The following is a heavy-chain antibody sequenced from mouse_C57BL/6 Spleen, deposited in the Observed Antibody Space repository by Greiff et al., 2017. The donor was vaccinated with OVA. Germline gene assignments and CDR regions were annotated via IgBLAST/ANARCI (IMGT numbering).Heavy chain of an antibody. CDR1: GFNIKDYY. CDR2: IDPEDGET. J-gene: IGHJ2*01. D-gene: IGHD1-1*01. Sequence: EVQLQQSGAELVKPGASVKLSCTASGFNIKDYYMHWVKQRTEQGLEWIGRIDPEDGETKYAPNFPGKATITADTSSNTSYLQLRSLTSEDTSVYYCARDSYGSSPFDYWGQGTTLTVAS. CDR3: ARDSYGSSPFDY. V-gene: IGHV14-2*01.